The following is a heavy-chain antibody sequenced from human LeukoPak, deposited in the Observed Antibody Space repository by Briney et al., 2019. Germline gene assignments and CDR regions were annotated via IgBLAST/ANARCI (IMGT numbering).Heavy chain of an antibody. V-gene: IGHV6-1*01. D-gene: IGHD2/OR15-2a*01. Sequence: SQTLSLTCAISGASVSSNSAAWNLIRQSPSRGLEWLGRTYYRSKWYNDYAVSVKSRITINPDTSKNQFSLQLNSVTPEDTAVYYCARTANIGSPYYYYYYMDVWGKGTTVTVSS. CDR1: GASVSSNSAA. J-gene: IGHJ6*03. CDR2: TYYRSKWYN. CDR3: ARTANIGSPYYYYYYMDV.